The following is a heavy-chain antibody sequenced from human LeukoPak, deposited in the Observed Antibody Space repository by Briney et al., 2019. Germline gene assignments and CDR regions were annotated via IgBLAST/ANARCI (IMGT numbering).Heavy chain of an antibody. V-gene: IGHV3-30*03. J-gene: IGHJ4*02. CDR1: GFTFSSYG. CDR2: ISYDGSNK. CDR3: APEGDGYILFDY. D-gene: IGHD5-24*01. Sequence: GGSLRLSCAAPGFTFSSYGMHWVREAPGKGLEWVAVISYDGSNKYYADSVKGRFTISRDNSKNTLYLQMNSLRVEDTAVYYCAPEGDGYILFDYWGQGTLVTVSS.